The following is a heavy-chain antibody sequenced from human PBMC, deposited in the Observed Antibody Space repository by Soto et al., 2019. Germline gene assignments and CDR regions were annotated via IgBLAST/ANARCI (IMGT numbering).Heavy chain of an antibody. J-gene: IGHJ4*02. CDR3: ARDGPYRFYFDY. CDR1: GGSISSGGYS. CDR2: IYHSGST. D-gene: IGHD1-26*01. V-gene: IGHV4-30-2*01. Sequence: PSETLSLTCAVSGGSISSGGYSWSWIRQPPGKGLEWIGYIYHSGSTYYNPSLKSRVTISVDTSKNQFSLKLSSVTAADTAVYYCARDGPYRFYFDYWGQGTLVTVSS.